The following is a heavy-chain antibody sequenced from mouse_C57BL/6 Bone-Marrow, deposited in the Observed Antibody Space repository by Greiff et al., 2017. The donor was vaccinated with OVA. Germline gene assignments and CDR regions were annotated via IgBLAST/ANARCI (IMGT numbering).Heavy chain of an antibody. CDR1: GFTFSSYA. J-gene: IGHJ3*01. V-gene: IGHV5-4*03. Sequence: EVKLMESGGGLVKPGGSLKLSCAASGFTFSSYAMSWVRQTPEKRLEWVATISDGGSYTYYPDNVKGRFTISRDNAKNNLYLQMSHLKSEDTAMYYCARGTLTGTWFAYWGQGTLVTVSA. D-gene: IGHD4-1*01. CDR2: ISDGGSYT. CDR3: ARGTLTGTWFAY.